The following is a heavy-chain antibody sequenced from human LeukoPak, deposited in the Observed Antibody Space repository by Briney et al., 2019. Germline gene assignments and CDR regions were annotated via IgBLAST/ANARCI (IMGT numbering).Heavy chain of an antibody. Sequence: GGSLRLSCAASGFTVSGNYMNWVRQVPGKGLEWVSVIYNDGSTYYADSVEGRFSISRDNSKNTLFLQMNSLRAEDTAVYYCENQGDHWGQGTLVTVSS. CDR1: GFTVSGNY. D-gene: IGHD2-2*01. CDR3: ENQGDH. J-gene: IGHJ4*02. V-gene: IGHV3-53*01. CDR2: IYNDGST.